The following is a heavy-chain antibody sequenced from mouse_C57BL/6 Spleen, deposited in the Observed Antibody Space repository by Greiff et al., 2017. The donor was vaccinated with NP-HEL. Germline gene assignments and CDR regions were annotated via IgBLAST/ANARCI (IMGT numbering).Heavy chain of an antibody. V-gene: IGHV5-6*01. Sequence: EVKLVESGGDLVKPGGSLKLSCAASGFTFSSYGMSWVRQTPDKRLEWVATISSGGSYTYYPDSVKGRFTISRDNAKNTLYLQMSSLKSEDTAMYYCARQDYSKDYWGQGTTLTVSS. CDR3: ARQDYSKDY. J-gene: IGHJ2*01. D-gene: IGHD2-5*01. CDR1: GFTFSSYG. CDR2: ISSGGSYT.